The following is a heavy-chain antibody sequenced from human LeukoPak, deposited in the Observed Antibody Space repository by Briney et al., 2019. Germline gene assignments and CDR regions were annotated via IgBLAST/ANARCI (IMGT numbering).Heavy chain of an antibody. CDR2: ISAYNGNT. J-gene: IGHJ5*02. D-gene: IGHD4-11*01. V-gene: IGHV1-18*01. CDR3: ARVPPIKGTTHPYEP. Sequence: ASVKVSCKASGYTFTSYGISWVRQAPGQGLEWMGWISAYNGNTNYAQKLRGRVTMTTDTSTSTAYMELRSLRSDDTAVYYCARVPPIKGTTHPYEPWGQGTLVTVSS. CDR1: GYTFTSYG.